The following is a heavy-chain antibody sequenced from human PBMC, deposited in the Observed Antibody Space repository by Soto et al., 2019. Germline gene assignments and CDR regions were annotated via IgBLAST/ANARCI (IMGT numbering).Heavy chain of an antibody. CDR1: GGSISSTGYY. CDR3: ARRSNWNYGFFDP. V-gene: IGHV4-39*01. Sequence: QLQLQESGPGLVKPSETLSLTCTVSGGSISSTGYYWVWIRQPPRKGLEWIGSIYYSGNTYYSPSLKLRVTMSVDTSTNQFSLKLSSVTAAETAVYYCARRSNWNYGFFDPWGQGTLVTVSS. D-gene: IGHD1-7*01. CDR2: IYYSGNT. J-gene: IGHJ5*02.